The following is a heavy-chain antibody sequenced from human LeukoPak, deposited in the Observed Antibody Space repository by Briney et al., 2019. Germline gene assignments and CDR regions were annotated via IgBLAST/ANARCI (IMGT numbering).Heavy chain of an antibody. V-gene: IGHV4-39*01. D-gene: IGHD2-2*01. CDR3: ARPSGYCSSTSCRRGYFDY. J-gene: IGHJ4*02. Sequence: SETLSLTCTVSGGSISSSSYYWGWIRQPPGKGLEWIGSIYYSGSTYYNPSLKSRVTIFVDTSKNQFSLKLSSVTAADTAVYYCARPSGYCSSTSCRRGYFDYWGQGTLVTVSS. CDR2: IYYSGST. CDR1: GGSISSSSYY.